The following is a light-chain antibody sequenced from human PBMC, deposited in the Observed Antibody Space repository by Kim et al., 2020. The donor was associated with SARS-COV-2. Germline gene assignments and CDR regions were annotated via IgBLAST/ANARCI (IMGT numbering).Light chain of an antibody. CDR3: NSRDSSGNLYV. J-gene: IGLJ1*01. Sequence: SSELTQDPAVSVALGQTVSITCQGDSLRTYYAGWYQQKPGQAPVLVIYGKNNRPSGIPDRFSGSSSGNTASLTITGAQAGDEADYYCNSRDSSGNLYVVG. CDR1: SLRTYY. V-gene: IGLV3-19*01. CDR2: GKN.